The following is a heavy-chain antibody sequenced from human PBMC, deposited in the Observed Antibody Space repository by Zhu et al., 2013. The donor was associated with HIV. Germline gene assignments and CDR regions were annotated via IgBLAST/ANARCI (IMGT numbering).Heavy chain of an antibody. Sequence: LVQSGAEVKKPGASVKVSCKASGYTFTNDGINWVRQATGHGLEWMGWVDPSNGNAGYAQKFQGRVTITRNISTSTVYMELSSLRSDDTAVYYCARMDKGSCTETTCPDWFDPWGQGTLVTVSS. J-gene: IGHJ5*02. CDR3: ARMDKGSCTETTCPDWFDP. CDR2: VDPSNGNA. V-gene: IGHV1-8*03. CDR1: GYTFTNDG. D-gene: IGHD2-8*02.